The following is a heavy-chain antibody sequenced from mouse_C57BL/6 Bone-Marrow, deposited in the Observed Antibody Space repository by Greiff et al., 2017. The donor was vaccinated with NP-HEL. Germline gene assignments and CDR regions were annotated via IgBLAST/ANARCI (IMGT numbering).Heavy chain of an antibody. CDR1: GYTFTDYE. D-gene: IGHD1-1*01. CDR2: IDPDTGGT. Sequence: QVQLQQSGAELVRPGASVTLSCKASGYTFTDYEMHWVKQTPVHGLEWIGAIDPDTGGTAYNQKFKGKAILTADKSSSTAYMELRSLTSEDSAVYYCTPYYYGSSWFAYWGQGTLVTVSA. V-gene: IGHV1-15*01. CDR3: TPYYYGSSWFAY. J-gene: IGHJ3*01.